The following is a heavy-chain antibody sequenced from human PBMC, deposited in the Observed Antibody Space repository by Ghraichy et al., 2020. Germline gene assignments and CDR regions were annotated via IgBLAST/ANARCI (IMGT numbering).Heavy chain of an antibody. Sequence: ASVKVSCKASGYSFDSYGISWVRQAPGQGLEWLGWISAYNGNRKYGQNVQGRVTMTTDTSTATAYMELRSLKSDDTAVYYCSRDRPDRSYGSGCYISDFEFWGQGTLVTVSS. J-gene: IGHJ4*02. V-gene: IGHV1-18*04. CDR3: SRDRPDRSYGSGCYISDFEF. D-gene: IGHD3-10*01. CDR1: GYSFDSYG. CDR2: ISAYNGNR.